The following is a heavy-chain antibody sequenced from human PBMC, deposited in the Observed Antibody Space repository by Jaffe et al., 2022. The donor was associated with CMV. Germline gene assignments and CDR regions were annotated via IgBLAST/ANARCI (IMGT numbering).Heavy chain of an antibody. V-gene: IGHV4-34*01. D-gene: IGHD2-2*01. J-gene: IGHJ6*03. CDR1: GGSFSGYY. Sequence: QVQLQQWGAGLLKPSETLSLTCAVYGGSFSGYYWSWIRQPPGKGLEWIGEINHSGSTNYNPSLKSRVTISVDTSKNQFSLKLSSVTAADTAVYYCASRVVPAWYYYYYYYMDVWGKGTTVTVSS. CDR3: ASRVVPAWYYYYYYYMDV. CDR2: INHSGST.